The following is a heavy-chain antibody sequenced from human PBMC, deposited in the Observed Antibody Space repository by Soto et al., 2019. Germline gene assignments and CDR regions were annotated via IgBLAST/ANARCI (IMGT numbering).Heavy chain of an antibody. V-gene: IGHV4-39*01. J-gene: IGHJ4*02. CDR1: GGSISSGSYY. D-gene: IGHD5-18*01. CDR2: IYYSGSA. Sequence: PSETLSLTCTVSGGSISSGSYYWGWIRQPPGKGLEWVGTIYYSGSAYYNPSLRSRVTISVDTSKNQLSLKLSSVTAADTAVYYFARHGRGGTRYSYGSHFDYWGQGTLVTVSS. CDR3: ARHGRGGTRYSYGSHFDY.